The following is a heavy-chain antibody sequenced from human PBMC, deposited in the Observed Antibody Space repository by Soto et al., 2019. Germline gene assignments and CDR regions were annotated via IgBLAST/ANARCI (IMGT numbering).Heavy chain of an antibody. Sequence: QVHLVESGGGVVQPGRSLRLSCAASGFTFSNNAMHWVRQAPGKGLEWVAAISYDGINKNYAGSVKGRFTISRDNSKNPLYREMDSLRAEDTAVYRWARDRWETYSERYLFDYGGQGTLVTVSS. CDR3: ARDRWETYSERYLFDY. D-gene: IGHD2-15*01. CDR2: ISYDGINK. CDR1: GFTFSNNA. V-gene: IGHV3-30-3*01. J-gene: IGHJ4*02.